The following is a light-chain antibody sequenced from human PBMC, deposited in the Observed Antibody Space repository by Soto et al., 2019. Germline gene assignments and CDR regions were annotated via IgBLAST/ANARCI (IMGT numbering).Light chain of an antibody. V-gene: IGKV4-1*01. CDR3: QQYFSSSLT. CDR2: WAS. CDR1: QSVLYSSNNKNY. J-gene: IGKJ4*01. Sequence: DIVMTQSPDSLAVSLGERATVNCKSSQSVLYSSNNKNYLAWYQQKQRQPPTLLIYWASTRESGVPDRFSGSGSGTDFTLTISSLQAEDVAVYYCQQYFSSSLTFGGGTKVDIK.